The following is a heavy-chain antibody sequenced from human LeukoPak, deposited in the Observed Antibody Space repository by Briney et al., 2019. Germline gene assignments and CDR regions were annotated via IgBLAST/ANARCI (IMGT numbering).Heavy chain of an antibody. Sequence: ASVKVSCRASGYTFTRYDINWVRQATGQGLEWMGWMNPNSGNTGYAQKFQGRVTMTRNTSISTAYMELSSLRSEDTAVYYCARGYCSGGSCYSLYNYWGQGTLVTVSS. J-gene: IGHJ4*02. CDR3: ARGYCSGGSCYSLYNY. V-gene: IGHV1-8*01. CDR2: MNPNSGNT. D-gene: IGHD2-15*01. CDR1: GYTFTRYD.